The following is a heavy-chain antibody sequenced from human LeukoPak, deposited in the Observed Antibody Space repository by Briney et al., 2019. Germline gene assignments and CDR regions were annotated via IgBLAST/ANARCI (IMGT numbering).Heavy chain of an antibody. D-gene: IGHD2-15*01. V-gene: IGHV3-21*01. CDR2: VSGCATSI. CDR3: ASRYCTDSNCYSFDY. Sequence: GESLSLSCAASGFTFSTYAMNWVRKAPGTGLERVSSVSGCATSIFYSDSAMGRFTVSRDNAKNSLYLQMNGLRAEDTAVYYCASRYCTDSNCYSFDYWGQGTLVTVSS. CDR1: GFTFSTYA. J-gene: IGHJ4*02.